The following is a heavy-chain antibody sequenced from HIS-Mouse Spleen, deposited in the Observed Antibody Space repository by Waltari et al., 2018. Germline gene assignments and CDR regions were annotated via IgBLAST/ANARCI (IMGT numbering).Heavy chain of an antibody. CDR1: GGSISRSSYY. CDR3: ARPSRSGYYYYFDY. CDR2: LYYSGST. J-gene: IGHJ4*02. V-gene: IGHV4-39*01. D-gene: IGHD3-22*01. Sequence: QLQLQESGPGLVKPSETLSLTCTVSGGSISRSSYYWGWIRRPPGKGLEWIGSLYYSGSTYYNPSLKSRVTISVDTSKNQFSLKLSSVTAADTAVYYCARPSRSGYYYYFDYWGQGTLVTVSS.